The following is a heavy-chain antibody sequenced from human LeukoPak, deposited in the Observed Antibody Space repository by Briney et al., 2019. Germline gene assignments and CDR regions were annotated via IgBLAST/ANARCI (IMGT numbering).Heavy chain of an antibody. D-gene: IGHD3/OR15-3a*01. Sequence: GTSLKLSCSASGFTFRNYGIHWVRQAPGKGLEWVIVVSRDGGTKYYSDSVKGRFTISRDNSENTLYLQMNSLRPEDTAVYYCVREGLGPSFSAWFDPWGHGTLVTVSS. CDR3: VREGLGPSFSAWFDP. CDR2: VSRDGGTK. J-gene: IGHJ5*02. V-gene: IGHV3-30*03. CDR1: GFTFRNYG.